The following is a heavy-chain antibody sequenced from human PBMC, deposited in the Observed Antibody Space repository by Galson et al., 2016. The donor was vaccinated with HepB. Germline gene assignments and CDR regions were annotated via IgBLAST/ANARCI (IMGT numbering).Heavy chain of an antibody. V-gene: IGHV3-66*01. CDR3: LRSGY. J-gene: IGHJ4*02. CDR1: GFPVSDNF. D-gene: IGHD2-8*02. CDR2: TDNGGNT. Sequence: SLRLSCAASGFPVSDNFMSWVRQAPGKGLEWVSFTDNGGNTFYADSVKGRFTISRDSSKSTVFLQMNSLRAEDTAVYYCLRSGYWGQGTLVTVSS.